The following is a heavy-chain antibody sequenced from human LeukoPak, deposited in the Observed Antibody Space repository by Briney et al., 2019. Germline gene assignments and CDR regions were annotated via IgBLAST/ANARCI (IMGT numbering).Heavy chain of an antibody. Sequence: GGSLRLSCAASGFTFSGSAMHWVRQASGKGLERVGRIRSKANSYATAYAASVKGRFTISRDDSKNTAYLQMNSLKTEDTAVYYCTGRRYNWNNNDAFDIWGQGTMVTVSS. CDR2: IRSKANSYAT. CDR3: TGRRYNWNNNDAFDI. V-gene: IGHV3-73*01. J-gene: IGHJ3*02. D-gene: IGHD1/OR15-1a*01. CDR1: GFTFSGSA.